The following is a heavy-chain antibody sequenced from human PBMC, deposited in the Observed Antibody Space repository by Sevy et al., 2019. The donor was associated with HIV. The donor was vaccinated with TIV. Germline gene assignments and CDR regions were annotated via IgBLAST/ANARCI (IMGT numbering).Heavy chain of an antibody. Sequence: GGSLRLSCAASGFTFSSYWMSWVRQAPGKGLEWVANIKQDGSEKYYVDSVKGRFTISRDNAKNSLYLQMNSLRAEDTEVYYCARDGYYYGSGSYYNLDYWGQGTLVTVSS. J-gene: IGHJ4*02. CDR2: IKQDGSEK. D-gene: IGHD3-10*01. V-gene: IGHV3-7*01. CDR3: ARDGYYYGSGSYYNLDY. CDR1: GFTFSSYW.